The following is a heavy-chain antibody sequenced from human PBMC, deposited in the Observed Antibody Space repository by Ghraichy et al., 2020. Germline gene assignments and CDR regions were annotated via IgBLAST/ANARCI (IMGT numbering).Heavy chain of an antibody. D-gene: IGHD2-21*01. CDR2: IYWNDDK. CDR1: GFSLSTSGVG. J-gene: IGHJ4*02. CDR3: AHNIVVVKYFDY. Sequence: SGPTLVKPTQTLTLTCTFSGFSLSTSGVGVGWIRQPPGKALEWLALIYWNDDKRYSPSLKSRLTITKDTSKNQVVLTMTNMDPVDTATYYCAHNIVVVKYFDYWGQGTLVTVSS. V-gene: IGHV2-5*01.